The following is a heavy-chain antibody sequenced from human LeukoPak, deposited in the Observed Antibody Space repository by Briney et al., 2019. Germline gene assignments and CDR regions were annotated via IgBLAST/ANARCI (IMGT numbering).Heavy chain of an antibody. CDR1: GFTFSSYG. V-gene: IGHV3-30*02. Sequence: GGSLRLSCAASGFTFSSYGMHWVRQAPGKGLEWVAFIRYDGSNKYYADSVKGRFTISRDNSKNTLYLQMNSLRAEDTAVYYCAKVRSSGYYHYYFDYWGQGTLVTVSS. CDR3: AKVRSSGYYHYYFDY. CDR2: IRYDGSNK. J-gene: IGHJ4*02. D-gene: IGHD3-22*01.